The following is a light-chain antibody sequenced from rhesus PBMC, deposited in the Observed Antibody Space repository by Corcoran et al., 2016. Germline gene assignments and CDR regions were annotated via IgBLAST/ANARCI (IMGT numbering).Light chain of an antibody. CDR3: QQYSNWPLT. CDR1: QSVSSS. V-gene: IGKV3-42*03. Sequence: EIVMTQSPATLSLSPGERATLSCRASQSVSSSLAWYQQNPGQAPRLLIYGASSRATGIPDRFRGRGSGTEFTLTISSLEPEDFAVYYCQQYSNWPLTFGGGTKVEIK. CDR2: GAS. J-gene: IGKJ4*01.